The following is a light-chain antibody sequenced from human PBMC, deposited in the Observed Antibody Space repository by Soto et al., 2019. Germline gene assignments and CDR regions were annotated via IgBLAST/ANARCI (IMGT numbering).Light chain of an antibody. CDR2: GAS. V-gene: IGKV3-15*01. J-gene: IGKJ1*01. CDR1: QSVSSN. Sequence: EIVMTQSPATLSVSPGERATLSCRASQSVSSNLAWYQPKPGQAPRLLIYGASTRATGIPARFSGSGSGTEFTRTISSLQSEDFAVYYCQQYNNWWTFGQGTKVEIK. CDR3: QQYNNWWT.